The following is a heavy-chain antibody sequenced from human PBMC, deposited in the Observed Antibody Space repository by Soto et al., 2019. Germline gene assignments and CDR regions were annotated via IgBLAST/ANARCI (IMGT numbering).Heavy chain of an antibody. D-gene: IGHD1-26*01. CDR2: INPNSGGT. V-gene: IGHV1-2*02. CDR3: AGTGGISS. Sequence: QVQLVQSGPEVKKPGASVKVSCKASGYTFTYYYMQWVRQAPGQGLEWMGWINPNSGGTNSAPKFQGRVSMTRDTSISTAYLELSSLRSDDTAVYYCAGTGGISSWGQGTLVIVSS. CDR1: GYTFTYYY. J-gene: IGHJ4*02.